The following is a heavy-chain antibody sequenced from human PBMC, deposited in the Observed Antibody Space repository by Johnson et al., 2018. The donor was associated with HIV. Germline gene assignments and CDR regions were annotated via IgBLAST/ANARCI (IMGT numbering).Heavy chain of an antibody. Sequence: VQLVESGGGLVQPGRSLRLSCAASGFTFDDYAMHWVRQAPGKGLEWVSGISWNSGSIGYADSVKGRFTISRDNAKNSLYLQMNSLRAEDTAVYYCARDVRQGEGQWLVHAFDIWGQGTMVTVSS. CDR2: ISWNSGSI. V-gene: IGHV3-9*01. CDR3: ARDVRQGEGQWLVHAFDI. J-gene: IGHJ3*02. D-gene: IGHD6-19*01. CDR1: GFTFDDYA.